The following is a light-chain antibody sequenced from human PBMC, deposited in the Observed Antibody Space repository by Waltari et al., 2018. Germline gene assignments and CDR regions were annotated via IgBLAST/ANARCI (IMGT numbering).Light chain of an antibody. Sequence: EIVLTQSPGTLSLSPGERATLSCRASQSVSSSYLAWYQQKPGQAPRLLIYGASSSATGIPDRFSGSGSGTDFTLTISRLEPEDFAVYYCQQYGSSPPRVTFGQGTRLEIK. CDR2: GAS. CDR3: QQYGSSPPRVT. CDR1: QSVSSSY. V-gene: IGKV3-20*01. J-gene: IGKJ5*01.